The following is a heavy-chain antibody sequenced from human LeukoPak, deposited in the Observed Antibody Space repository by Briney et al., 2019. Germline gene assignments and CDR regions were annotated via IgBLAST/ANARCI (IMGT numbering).Heavy chain of an antibody. CDR1: GFTFRSRA. V-gene: IGHV3-23*01. J-gene: IGHJ4*02. Sequence: GGSLRLSCAASGFTFRSRAMSWVRQAPGKGLEWVSAVSDGGDTTYYADSVKGWFTISRDNSKNTVDLEMNSLRAEDTALYYCVKEGRATSYADYWGQGTLVTVSS. CDR3: VKEGRATSYADY. CDR2: VSDGGDTT. D-gene: IGHD3-16*01.